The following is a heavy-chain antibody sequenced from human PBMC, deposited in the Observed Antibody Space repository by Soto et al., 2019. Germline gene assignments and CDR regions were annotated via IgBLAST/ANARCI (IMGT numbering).Heavy chain of an antibody. J-gene: IGHJ4*02. CDR3: HGYGY. CDR1: GFSVRANY. CDR2: IYDTDTT. D-gene: IGHD5-18*01. Sequence: EVQVVESGGGLIQPGGSLRLSCAVSGFSVRANYMSWVRQAPGKGLEWVSVIYDTDTTYYADSVKGRFIISRDISKNILYLQMNILRAEDTAIYYCHGYGYWGQGTLVTVS. V-gene: IGHV3-53*01.